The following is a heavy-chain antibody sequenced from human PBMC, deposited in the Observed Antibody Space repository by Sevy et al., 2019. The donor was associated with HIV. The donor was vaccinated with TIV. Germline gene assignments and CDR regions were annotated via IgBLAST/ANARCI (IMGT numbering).Heavy chain of an antibody. Sequence: SETLSLTCTVSGGSISSGGYYWSWIRQHPGKGLEWIGYIYYSGSTYYNPSLKSRVTISVETSKNQFSLKLSSVTAADTAVYFCARDSGCSSTSCYRKQGAFDIWGQGTMVTVSS. D-gene: IGHD2-2*02. CDR3: ARDSGCSSTSCYRKQGAFDI. CDR1: GGSISSGGYY. CDR2: IYYSGST. V-gene: IGHV4-31*03. J-gene: IGHJ3*02.